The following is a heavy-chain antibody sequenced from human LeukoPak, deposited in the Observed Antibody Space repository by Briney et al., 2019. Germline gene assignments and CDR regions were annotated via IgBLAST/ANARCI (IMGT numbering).Heavy chain of an antibody. CDR1: GFTFSTYW. CDR3: ARDPYSRSWSYGMDV. Sequence: TGGSLRLSCTASGFTFSTYWMSWVRQTPEKGLEWVANIKEDGSEKVYVDSVKGRFTISRDNAKSSLYLQMNSLRTEDTAVYYCARDPYSRSWSYGMDVWGQGTTVTVSS. CDR2: IKEDGSEK. D-gene: IGHD6-13*01. V-gene: IGHV3-7*05. J-gene: IGHJ6*02.